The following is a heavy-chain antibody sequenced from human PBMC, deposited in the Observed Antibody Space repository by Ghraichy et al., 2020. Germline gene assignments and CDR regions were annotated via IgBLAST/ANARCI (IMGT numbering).Heavy chain of an antibody. Sequence: GGSLRLSCAASGFTFSSYAMSWVRQAPGKGLEWVSAISGSGGSTYYADSVKGRFTISRDNSKNTLYLQMNSLRAEDTAVYYCAKGDYDILTGYYLFNYGMDVWGQGTTVTVSS. J-gene: IGHJ6*02. V-gene: IGHV3-23*01. CDR2: ISGSGGST. D-gene: IGHD3-9*01. CDR1: GFTFSSYA. CDR3: AKGDYDILTGYYLFNYGMDV.